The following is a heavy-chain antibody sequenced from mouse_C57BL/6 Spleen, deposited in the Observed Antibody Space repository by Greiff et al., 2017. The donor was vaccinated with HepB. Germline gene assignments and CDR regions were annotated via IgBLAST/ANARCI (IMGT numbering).Heavy chain of an antibody. Sequence: QVQLQQPGAELVRPGSSVKLSCKASGYTFTSYWMHWVKQRPIQGLEWIGRIDPNSGGTKYNEKFKSKATLTVDKPSSTAYMQLSSLTSEDSAVYYCARWGNSYYFDYWGQGTTLTVSS. J-gene: IGHJ2*01. CDR3: ARWGNSYYFDY. CDR2: IDPNSGGT. V-gene: IGHV1-72*01. CDR1: GYTFTSYW. D-gene: IGHD2-1*01.